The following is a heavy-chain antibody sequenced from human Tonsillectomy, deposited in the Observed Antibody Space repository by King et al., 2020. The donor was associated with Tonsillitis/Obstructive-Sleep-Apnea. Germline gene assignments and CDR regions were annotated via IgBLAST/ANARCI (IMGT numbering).Heavy chain of an antibody. J-gene: IGHJ5*02. Sequence: VQLVESGAEVKKPGASVNVSCKASGDTFTSYVITCVRQSPGQGLELLGWISTYNGNTNYVQKIQGRVTMTRDTSTRTAYMELRSLRSDDTAVYYCARNVPAAGTDWFDAWGQGTLVTVSS. D-gene: IGHD6-13*01. V-gene: IGHV1-18*01. CDR3: ARNVPAAGTDWFDA. CDR1: GDTFTSYV. CDR2: ISTYNGNT.